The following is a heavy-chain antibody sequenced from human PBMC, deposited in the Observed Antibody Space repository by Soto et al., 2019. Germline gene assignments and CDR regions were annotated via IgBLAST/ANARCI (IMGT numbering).Heavy chain of an antibody. D-gene: IGHD6-13*01. V-gene: IGHV4-34*01. CDR3: ARGELGPGIAAAGTSYYYYGMDV. Sequence: ASETLSLTCAVYGGSFSGYYWSWIRQPPGKGLEWIGEINHSGSTNYNPSLKSRVTISVDTSKNQFSLKLSSVTAADTAVYYCARGELGPGIAAAGTSYYYYGMDVWGQGTTVTVSS. J-gene: IGHJ6*02. CDR2: INHSGST. CDR1: GGSFSGYY.